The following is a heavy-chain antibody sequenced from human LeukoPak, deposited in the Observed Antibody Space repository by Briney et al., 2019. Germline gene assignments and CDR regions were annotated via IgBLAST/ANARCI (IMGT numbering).Heavy chain of an antibody. CDR2: ISSSSSTI. Sequence: PGGSLRLSCAASGFTFSSYSMNWVRQAPGKGLEWVSYISSSSSTIYYADSVKGRFTISRDNAKNSLYLQMNSLRAEDTAVYYCVRERAGYSSGWYGWFDPWGQGTLVTVSS. V-gene: IGHV3-48*04. D-gene: IGHD6-19*01. J-gene: IGHJ5*02. CDR3: VRERAGYSSGWYGWFDP. CDR1: GFTFSSYS.